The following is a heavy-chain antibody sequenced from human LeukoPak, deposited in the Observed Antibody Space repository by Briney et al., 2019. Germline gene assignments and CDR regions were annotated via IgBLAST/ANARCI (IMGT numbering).Heavy chain of an antibody. CDR2: ISSSGSTI. D-gene: IGHD1-26*01. CDR3: ARDPYSGSYGDYYYYYMDV. CDR1: GFTFSSYE. Sequence: GGSLRLSCAASGFTFSSYEMNWVRQAPGKGLEWVSYISSSGSTIYYADSVKGRFTISRDNAKNSLYLQMNSLRAEDTAVYYCARDPYSGSYGDYYYYYMDVWGKGTTVTIFS. V-gene: IGHV3-48*03. J-gene: IGHJ6*03.